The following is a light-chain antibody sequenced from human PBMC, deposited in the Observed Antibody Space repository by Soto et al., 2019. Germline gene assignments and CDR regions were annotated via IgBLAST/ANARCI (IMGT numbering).Light chain of an antibody. Sequence: IVFTSAPVTLSFCPVEMATFSLFVCQSVSSGYLAWYQQKPGQAPRLLIYGISKRATDIPDRFSGSGSGTEFTLTISSLEPEDSAVYYCQQRRNWPSLTFGGGTKVDIK. J-gene: IGKJ4*01. CDR2: GIS. CDR1: QSVSSGY. CDR3: QQRRNWPSLT. V-gene: IGKV3-11*01.